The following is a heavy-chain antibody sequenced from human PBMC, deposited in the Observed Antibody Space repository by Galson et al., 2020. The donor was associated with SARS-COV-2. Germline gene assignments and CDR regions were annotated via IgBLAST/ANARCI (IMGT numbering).Heavy chain of an antibody. V-gene: IGHV4-31*03. CDR2: IYFSGNT. CDR1: GDSISNAGFY. J-gene: IGHJ4*02. Sequence: ASETLSLTCTVSGDSISNAGFYWSWIRQHPGKALEWIGYIYFSGNTYYNPSPESRVAISLGTSKTQFSLNVTSVTAADTAVYYCARVAYYSTWKGQANHARFDYWGQGILVTVSS. CDR3: ARVAYYSTWKGQANHARFDY. D-gene: IGHD6-13*01.